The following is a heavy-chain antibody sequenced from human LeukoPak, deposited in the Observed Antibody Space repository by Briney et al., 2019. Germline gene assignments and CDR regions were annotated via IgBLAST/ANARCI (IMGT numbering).Heavy chain of an antibody. D-gene: IGHD5-12*01. Sequence: SGGSLRLSCAASGFSFSSYAMHWIRQAPGKGLEWVAVISYDGGNNIYADSVKGRFTISRDNPKNTVYLQMISLRDEDTAVYYCARRGYSGYDFCMDVWGQGTTVTVSS. J-gene: IGHJ6*02. CDR2: ISYDGGNN. CDR3: ARRGYSGYDFCMDV. CDR1: GFSFSSYA. V-gene: IGHV3-30-3*01.